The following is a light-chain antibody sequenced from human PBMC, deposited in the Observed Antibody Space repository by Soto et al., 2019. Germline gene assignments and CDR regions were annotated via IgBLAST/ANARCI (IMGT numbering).Light chain of an antibody. CDR3: QQYGSSPLT. V-gene: IGKV3-20*01. CDR1: QSVSSNY. J-gene: IGKJ4*01. Sequence: EIVVTPSPGTLSLSPGERATLSCRASQSVSSNYFAWYHQKPGQAPRLLIYGASSSATGIPDRFSGSGSGTDFTLTISRLEPVDVAVDYCQQYGSSPLTFGGVTKVEI. CDR2: GAS.